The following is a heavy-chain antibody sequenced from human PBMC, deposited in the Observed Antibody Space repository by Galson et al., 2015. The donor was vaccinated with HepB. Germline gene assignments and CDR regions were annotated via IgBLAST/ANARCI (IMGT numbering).Heavy chain of an antibody. Sequence: TLSLTCTVSGGSIRSGGYYWSWIRQHPGKGLEWIGYIYYSGSTYYNPSLKSRVTISVDTSKNQFSLKLSSVTAADTAVYYCARGTPGYDILTGYYTSAFDIWGQGTMVTVSS. CDR1: GGSIRSGGYY. V-gene: IGHV4-31*03. CDR3: ARGTPGYDILTGYYTSAFDI. CDR2: IYYSGST. J-gene: IGHJ3*02. D-gene: IGHD3-9*01.